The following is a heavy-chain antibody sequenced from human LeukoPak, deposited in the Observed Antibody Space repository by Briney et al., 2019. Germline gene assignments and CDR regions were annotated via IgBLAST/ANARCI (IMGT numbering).Heavy chain of an antibody. CDR1: GFTFSSYW. CDR2: INSDGSSI. Sequence: LGGSLRLSCAASGFTFSSYWMHWVRQAPGKGLVWVSRINSDGSSITYADSVKGRFTISRDNAKNTLYLQMNSLRVEDTAVYYCAREGRVSGYDFDRWGQGTLVTVSS. D-gene: IGHD5-12*01. J-gene: IGHJ4*02. V-gene: IGHV3-74*03. CDR3: AREGRVSGYDFDR.